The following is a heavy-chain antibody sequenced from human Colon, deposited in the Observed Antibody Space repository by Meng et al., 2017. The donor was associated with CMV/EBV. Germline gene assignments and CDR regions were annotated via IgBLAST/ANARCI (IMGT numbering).Heavy chain of an antibody. CDR1: GFTFSSYA. CDR3: VRADRCGGDCYDRPFDY. V-gene: IGHV3-23*01. J-gene: IGHJ4*02. D-gene: IGHD2-21*01. CDR2: VNAGGRDT. Sequence: GESLKISCAASGFTFSSYAMSWVRQAPGKGLEWVSTVNAGGRDTYYADSVKGRFTISRDNSKNTLFLLMSSLRVEDTAVYYCVRADRCGGDCYDRPFDYWGQGSLVTVSS.